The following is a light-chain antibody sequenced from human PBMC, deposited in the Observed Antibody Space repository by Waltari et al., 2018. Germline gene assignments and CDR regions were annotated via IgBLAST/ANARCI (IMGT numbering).Light chain of an antibody. Sequence: QSALTQPPSASGSPGQSVTISCTGTSIDVGGYNYVSWYQQHPGKSPNLLSYEVTKRSSWVPDRFSGSKSGNTASLTVSGLQAEDEADYFCSSFAGTNQGAFGGGTKLTVL. CDR3: SSFAGTNQGA. V-gene: IGLV2-8*01. J-gene: IGLJ2*01. CDR1: SIDVGGYNY. CDR2: EVT.